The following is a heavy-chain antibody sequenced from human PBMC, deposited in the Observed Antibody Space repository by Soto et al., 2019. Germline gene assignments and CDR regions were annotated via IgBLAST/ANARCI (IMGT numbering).Heavy chain of an antibody. Sequence: ASVKVSCKASGYTFTSYYMHWVRQAPGQGLEWMGIINPSGGSTSYAQKFQGRVTMTRDTSTSTVYMELSSLRSEDTAVYYCARDPRLIAARRGYYYGMDVWGQGTTVTVSS. CDR3: ARDPRLIAARRGYYYGMDV. D-gene: IGHD6-6*01. V-gene: IGHV1-46*01. J-gene: IGHJ6*02. CDR1: GYTFTSYY. CDR2: INPSGGST.